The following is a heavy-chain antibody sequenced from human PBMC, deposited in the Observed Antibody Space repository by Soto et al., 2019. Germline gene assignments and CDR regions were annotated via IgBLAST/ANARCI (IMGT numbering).Heavy chain of an antibody. CDR3: TRHHPHHYDSSGYFDY. J-gene: IGHJ4*02. CDR2: IYNSGST. Sequence: SETLSLTCTVSGGSISSFHWSWIRQPPGKGLEWIGYIYNSGSTNYNPSLKSRVTISVDTSKNQFSLHLTSVTAADTAVYYCTRHHPHHYDSSGYFDYWGQGTLVTVSS. D-gene: IGHD3-22*01. V-gene: IGHV4-59*08. CDR1: GGSISSFH.